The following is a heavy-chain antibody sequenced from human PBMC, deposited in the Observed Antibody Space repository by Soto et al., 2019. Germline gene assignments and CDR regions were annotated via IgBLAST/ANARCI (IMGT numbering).Heavy chain of an antibody. CDR2: ITHSGST. V-gene: IGHV4-34*01. Sequence: SETLSLTCAVYGGSFSGYYWSWIRQPPGKGLEWIGEITHSGSTHYHPSLKGRVTISVETAKNQFSLKLSSVTAGGTALYYCARARMRYTTIKTGDFDSWGQGTVVTVSS. D-gene: IGHD7-27*01. J-gene: IGHJ4*02. CDR1: GGSFSGYY. CDR3: ARARMRYTTIKTGDFDS.